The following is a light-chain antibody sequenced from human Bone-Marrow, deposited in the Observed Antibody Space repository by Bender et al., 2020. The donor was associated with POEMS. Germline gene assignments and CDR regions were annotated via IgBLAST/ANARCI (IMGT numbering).Light chain of an antibody. CDR3: ATWDDSLNGLV. CDR2: RND. V-gene: IGLV1-47*01. Sequence: QSVLTQPPSASGTPGQRVTISCSGSSSNIGSNYVNWYQQVPGTAPKLLRYRNDQRPSGVPDRFSGSKSGTSASLAISGLQSEDEADYYCATWDDSLNGLVFGGGTKLTVL. J-gene: IGLJ2*01. CDR1: SSNIGSNY.